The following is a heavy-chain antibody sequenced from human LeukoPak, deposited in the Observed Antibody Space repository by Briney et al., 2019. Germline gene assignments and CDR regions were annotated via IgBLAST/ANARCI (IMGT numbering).Heavy chain of an antibody. CDR2: MNPSGST. V-gene: IGHV4-34*01. J-gene: IGHJ6*03. D-gene: IGHD3-22*01. Sequence: SETLSLTCAVYGGSFSGYYWTWIRHTPEKGLEWIGEMNPSGSTNYNPSLKSRVTISVDTSKNQFSLTLSSVTAADTAVYYCAGGRQDVTMIVVIMTAVSYYLDVWGKGTTVTVS. CDR3: AGGRQDVTMIVVIMTAVSYYLDV. CDR1: GGSFSGYY.